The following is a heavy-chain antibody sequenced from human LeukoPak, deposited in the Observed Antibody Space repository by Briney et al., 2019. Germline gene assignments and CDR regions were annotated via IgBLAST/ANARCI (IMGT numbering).Heavy chain of an antibody. Sequence: GASVKVSCKASGYTFTSYDINWVRQATGQGLEWMGWMNPNSGNTGYAQKFQGRVTMTRNTSISTAYMELSSLRSEDTAVYYCARGPKNHRGNYYYGMDVWGQGTTVTVSS. V-gene: IGHV1-8*01. CDR1: GYTFTSYD. J-gene: IGHJ6*02. D-gene: IGHD1-14*01. CDR2: MNPNSGNT. CDR3: ARGPKNHRGNYYYGMDV.